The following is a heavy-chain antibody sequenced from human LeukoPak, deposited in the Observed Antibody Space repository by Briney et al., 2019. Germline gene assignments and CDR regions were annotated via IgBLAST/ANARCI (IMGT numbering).Heavy chain of an antibody. Sequence: PGGSLRLSCAASGFSVSHKFMDWVRQAPGKGLEWVSVIYTGGKTDYADSVKGRFTISRDNSKNTLFLQMNSLRGADTAVYYCVTKEVTAGAFDFWGQGTMVTVSS. CDR2: IYTGGKT. V-gene: IGHV3-66*02. J-gene: IGHJ3*01. CDR3: VTKEVTAGAFDF. CDR1: GFSVSHKF. D-gene: IGHD2-21*02.